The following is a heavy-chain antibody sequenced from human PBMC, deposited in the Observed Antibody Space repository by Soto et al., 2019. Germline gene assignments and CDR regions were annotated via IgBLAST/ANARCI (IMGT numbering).Heavy chain of an antibody. Sequence: QVQLVQSGAEVKKPGASVTVSCKASGYTFSRHGISWVRQAPGQGLEWMAWSGNTNYAQQFQGRLTLTTNPSTRTAYMELRSLRSDDTAVYYCARVADDFSSGYYYEYWGQGTLVTVSS. D-gene: IGHD3-3*01. CDR1: GYTFSRHG. J-gene: IGHJ4*02. CDR2: SGNT. V-gene: IGHV1-18*04. CDR3: ARVADDFSSGYYYEY.